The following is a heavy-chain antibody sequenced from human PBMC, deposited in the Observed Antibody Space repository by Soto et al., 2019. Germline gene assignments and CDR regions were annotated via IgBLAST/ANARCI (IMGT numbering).Heavy chain of an antibody. J-gene: IGHJ3*02. CDR3: ARAVVVVPAAIGAFDI. D-gene: IGHD2-2*01. V-gene: IGHV1-69*01. CDR2: IIPIFGTA. Sequence: QVQLVQSGAEVKKPGSSVKVSCKASGGTFSSYAISWVRQAPGQGLEWMGGIIPIFGTANYAQKYQGRVTITADESTSTAYMELSSLRSEDTAVYYCARAVVVVPAAIGAFDIWGQGTMVTVSS. CDR1: GGTFSSYA.